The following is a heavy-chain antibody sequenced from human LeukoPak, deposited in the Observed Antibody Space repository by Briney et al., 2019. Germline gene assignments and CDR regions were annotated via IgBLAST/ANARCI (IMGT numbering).Heavy chain of an antibody. Sequence: GGSLRLSCAASGFTLSSYSMNWVRQAPGKGLEWVSYISSSSTTIYYADSVKGRFTISRDNAKNSLYLQMNSLRAEDTAVYYCARGDYYYYYMDVWGKGTTVTASS. CDR2: ISSSSTTI. J-gene: IGHJ6*03. V-gene: IGHV3-48*01. CDR1: GFTLSSYS. CDR3: ARGDYYYYYMDV.